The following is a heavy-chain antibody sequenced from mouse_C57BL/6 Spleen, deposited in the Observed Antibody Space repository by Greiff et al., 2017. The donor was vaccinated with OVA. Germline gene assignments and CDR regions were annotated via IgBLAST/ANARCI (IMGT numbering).Heavy chain of an antibody. CDR1: GFTFSSYA. J-gene: IGHJ4*01. CDR3: GRGEYAMDY. V-gene: IGHV5-4*03. CDR2: ISDGGSYT. Sequence: EVMLVESGGGLVKPGGSLKLSCAASGFTFSSYAMSWFRQTPEKRLEWVATISDGGSYTYYPDNVKGRFTISRDNAKNNLYLQLSHLKSEDTAMYNCGRGEYAMDYWGQGTSVTVSS.